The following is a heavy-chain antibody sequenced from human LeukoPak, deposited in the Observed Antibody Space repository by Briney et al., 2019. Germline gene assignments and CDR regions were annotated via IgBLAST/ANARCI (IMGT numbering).Heavy chain of an antibody. CDR3: ARGGIRGVLMEY. CDR2: ISYDGTNK. Sequence: GGSLRLSCAASGFTFSGFAIHWVRQAPGKGLEWVTVISYDGTNKYYADSVKGRFTISRDNSKNTLYLQMNSLRAEDTAVYYCARGGIRGVLMEYWGQGTLVTVSS. J-gene: IGHJ4*02. D-gene: IGHD3-10*01. V-gene: IGHV3-30-3*01. CDR1: GFTFSGFA.